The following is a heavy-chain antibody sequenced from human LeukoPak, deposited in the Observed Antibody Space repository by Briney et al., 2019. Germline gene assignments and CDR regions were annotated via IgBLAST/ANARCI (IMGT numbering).Heavy chain of an antibody. CDR2: ISGSGGST. CDR3: ARDIVVVTAILDY. J-gene: IGHJ4*02. CDR1: GFTFSSYA. D-gene: IGHD2-21*02. Sequence: PGGSLRLSCAASGFTFSSYAMSWVRQAPGPGLEWVSAISGSGGSTYYADSVKGRFTISRDNAKNSLYLQMNSLRAEDTAAYYCARDIVVVTAILDYWGQGTLVTVSS. V-gene: IGHV3-23*01.